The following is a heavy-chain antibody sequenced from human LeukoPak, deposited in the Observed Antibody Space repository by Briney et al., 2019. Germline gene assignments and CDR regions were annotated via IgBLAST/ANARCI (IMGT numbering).Heavy chain of an antibody. CDR3: ASHSSSSGGGY. CDR2: IYSGGST. J-gene: IGHJ4*02. D-gene: IGHD6-13*01. Sequence: GGSLRLSCAASGFTVSSNYMSWVRQAPGKGLEWVSVIYSGGSTYYADSVKGRFTIPRDNSKNTLYLQMNSLRAEDTAVYYCASHSSSSGGGYWGQGTLVTVSS. CDR1: GFTVSSNY. V-gene: IGHV3-53*01.